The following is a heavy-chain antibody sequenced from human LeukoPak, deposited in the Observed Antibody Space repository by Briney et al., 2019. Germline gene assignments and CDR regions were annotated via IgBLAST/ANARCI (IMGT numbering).Heavy chain of an antibody. Sequence: SQTLSLICSVSGGSISSGDYYWCWIHQPPGKVLEWMGYIYYSGSTYYNPSLKSRVTISVDTSKNQFSLKLSSVTAADTAVYYCARQYSGYDPLDYWGQGTLVTVSS. J-gene: IGHJ4*02. CDR2: IYYSGST. D-gene: IGHD5-12*01. CDR3: ARQYSGYDPLDY. V-gene: IGHV4-30-4*01. CDR1: GGSISSGDYY.